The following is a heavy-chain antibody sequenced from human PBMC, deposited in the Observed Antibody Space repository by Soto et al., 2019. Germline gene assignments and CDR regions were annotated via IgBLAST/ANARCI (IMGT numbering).Heavy chain of an antibody. V-gene: IGHV3-15*01. CDR1: GFTVSNAG. Sequence: GGSLRLSWAASGFTVSNAGMSGVRQAPGKGMEWVGRIQSKTDGGTTDYAAPVKGRFTISRDDSKNTLYLQMNSLKTEDKALYYCTTDPEYYDFWSGSDYWGQGT. J-gene: IGHJ4*02. CDR2: IQSKTDGGTT. D-gene: IGHD3-3*01. CDR3: TTDPEYYDFWSGSDY.